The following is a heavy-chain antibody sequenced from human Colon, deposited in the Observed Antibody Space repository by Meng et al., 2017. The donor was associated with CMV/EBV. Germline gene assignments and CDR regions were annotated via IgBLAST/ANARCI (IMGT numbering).Heavy chain of an antibody. Sequence: KVSCKASGYTFTSFDINWVRQATGQGLEWMGWMNPNSGKTLYAQKFQHRVTMTRNTSISTAYMDLSSLTSEDTAVYYCTRGVGNGFDPWGQGTLVTVSS. V-gene: IGHV1-8*01. CDR3: TRGVGNGFDP. CDR1: GYTFTSFD. CDR2: MNPNSGKT. J-gene: IGHJ5*02.